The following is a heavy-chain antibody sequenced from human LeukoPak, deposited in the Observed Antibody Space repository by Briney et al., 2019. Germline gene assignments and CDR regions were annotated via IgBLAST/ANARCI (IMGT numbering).Heavy chain of an antibody. CDR2: TYSGGSS. Sequence: GGSLRLSCAASGFSVSSNYMSWVRQAPGKGLEWVSLTYSGGSSYYADSVQGRFAISRDNSKNTLYLQVNSLRAEDTAVYYCARVGAVAGTFWYFDLWGRGTLVTVSS. V-gene: IGHV3-53*01. CDR3: ARVGAVAGTFWYFDL. J-gene: IGHJ2*01. D-gene: IGHD6-19*01. CDR1: GFSVSSNY.